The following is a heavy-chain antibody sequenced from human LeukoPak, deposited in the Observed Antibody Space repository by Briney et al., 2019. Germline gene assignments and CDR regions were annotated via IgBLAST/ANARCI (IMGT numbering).Heavy chain of an antibody. J-gene: IGHJ4*02. CDR1: GYTFTSYD. Sequence: ASVKVSCKASGYTFTSYDINWVRQATGQGLEWMGWMNPNSGNTGYAQKFQGRVTITRNTSISTAYMELSSLRSEDTAVYYCARGPITPGAARRGYYFDYWGQGTLVTVSS. CDR2: MNPNSGNT. CDR3: ARGPITPGAARRGYYFDY. D-gene: IGHD6-6*01. V-gene: IGHV1-8*03.